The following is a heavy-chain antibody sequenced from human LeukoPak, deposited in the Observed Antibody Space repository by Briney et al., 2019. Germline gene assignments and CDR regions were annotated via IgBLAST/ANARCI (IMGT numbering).Heavy chain of an antibody. V-gene: IGHV1-2*02. CDR1: GYTFTGYY. D-gene: IGHD3-10*01. CDR3: ARDLRYYYGSGIGGYFDY. J-gene: IGHJ4*02. CDR2: INPNSGGT. Sequence: ASVEVSCKASGYTFTGYYMHWVRQAPGQGLEWMGWINPNSGGTNYAQKFQGRVTMTRDTSISTAYMELRSLRSDDTAVYYCARDLRYYYGSGIGGYFDYWGQGTLVTVSS.